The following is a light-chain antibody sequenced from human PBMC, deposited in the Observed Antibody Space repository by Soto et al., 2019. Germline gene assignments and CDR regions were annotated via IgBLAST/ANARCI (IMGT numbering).Light chain of an antibody. Sequence: QLVLTQSPSASASLGASVKLTCTLSSGHSSYAIAWHQQQPEKGPRYLMKLNSDGSHSKGDGIPDRFSGSSSGAERYLTISSLQSEDEADYYCQTWGPGIGVFGGGTKLTV. CDR1: SGHSSYA. J-gene: IGLJ2*01. V-gene: IGLV4-69*01. CDR2: LNSDGSH. CDR3: QTWGPGIGV.